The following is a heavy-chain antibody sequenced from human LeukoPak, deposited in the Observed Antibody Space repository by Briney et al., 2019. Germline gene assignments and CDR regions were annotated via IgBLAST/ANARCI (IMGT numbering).Heavy chain of an antibody. Sequence: GGSLRLSCAASGFTFSDYYMSWIRQAPGKGLEWVSYISSSGSTIYCADSVKGRFTISRDNAKNSLYLQMNSLRVEDTALYFCATAGNYRFDYWGQGTLVTVSS. D-gene: IGHD1-7*01. J-gene: IGHJ4*02. CDR2: ISSSGSTI. CDR3: ATAGNYRFDY. V-gene: IGHV3-11*04. CDR1: GFTFSDYY.